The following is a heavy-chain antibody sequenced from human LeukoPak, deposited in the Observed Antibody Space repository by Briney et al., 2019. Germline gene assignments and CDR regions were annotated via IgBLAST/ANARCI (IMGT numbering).Heavy chain of an antibody. V-gene: IGHV3-74*01. CDR3: VPTDSSGLD. J-gene: IGHJ4*02. CDR1: GFTFSHYW. CDR2: TNTDGSST. D-gene: IGHD3-22*01. Sequence: LGGSLRLSCEASGFTFSHYWMHWVRQAPGKGLVWVSRTNTDGSSTSYVDSVKGRFTISRDSANNTMYLQMNSLRAEDTAMYYCVPTDSSGLDWGQGTLVTVSS.